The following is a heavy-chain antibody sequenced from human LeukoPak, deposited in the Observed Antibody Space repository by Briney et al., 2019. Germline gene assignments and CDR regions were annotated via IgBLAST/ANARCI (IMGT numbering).Heavy chain of an antibody. J-gene: IGHJ3*02. CDR3: ARVLTGTGGTFDI. D-gene: IGHD1-20*01. CDR1: GFTFSDHY. CDR2: SRNKPNSYTT. V-gene: IGHV3-72*01. Sequence: GGSLRLSCSASGFTFSDHYMDWVRQPPGKGLEWVGRSRNKPNSYTTEYAASVKGRFTISRDDSKNSLYLQMNSLKTEDTAVYYCARVLTGTGGTFDIWGQGTMVTVSS.